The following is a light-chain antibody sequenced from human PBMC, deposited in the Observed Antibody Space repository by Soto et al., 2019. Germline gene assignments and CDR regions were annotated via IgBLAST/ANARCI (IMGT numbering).Light chain of an antibody. J-gene: IGKJ4*01. V-gene: IGKV3-20*01. CDR1: QSVTSNS. CDR3: QQYGSSRLT. Sequence: EIVLAQSPDTLPLSPGERASLSCRASQSVTSNSLAWYQQKPGQAPRLLVYGASSRATGIPDRFSGSGSETDFTLTISRLEPEDFAVYFCQQYGSSRLTFGGGTKVEIK. CDR2: GAS.